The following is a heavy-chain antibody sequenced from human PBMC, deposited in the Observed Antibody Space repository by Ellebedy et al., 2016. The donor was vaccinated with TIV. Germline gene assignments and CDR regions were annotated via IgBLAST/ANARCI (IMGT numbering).Heavy chain of an antibody. CDR1: GFTFSSYS. CDR3: AKMASDLRPDHSDFYMDV. V-gene: IGHV3-23*03. J-gene: IGHJ6*03. CDR2: ISTGGRVQ. D-gene: IGHD5-24*01. Sequence: GESLKISXAASGFTFSSYSMNWVRQAPGKGLEWISGISTGGRVQFYADSVKGRFTLSRDNSRSTLILEVKSLKVEDTAVYFCAKMASDLRPDHSDFYMDVWGRGTTVTVSS.